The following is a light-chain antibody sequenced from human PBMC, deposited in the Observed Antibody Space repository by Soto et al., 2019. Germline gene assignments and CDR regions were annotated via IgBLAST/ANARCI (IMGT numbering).Light chain of an antibody. Sequence: DIQMTQSPSSLAASVGYRVTITCRASQSISSYLNWYHQKPGKAPKLLIYAASSLQSGAPSRFSGSGSGTDFTLTISSLQPEDFATYYCQQSYSTPWTLGQGTKVDIK. J-gene: IGKJ1*01. CDR3: QQSYSTPWT. CDR1: QSISSY. CDR2: AAS. V-gene: IGKV1-39*01.